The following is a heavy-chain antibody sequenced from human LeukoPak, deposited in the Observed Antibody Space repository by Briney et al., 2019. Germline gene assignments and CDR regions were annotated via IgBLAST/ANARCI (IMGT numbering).Heavy chain of an antibody. Sequence: GASVKVSCKASGYTFTSYGISWVRQAPGQGLEWMGWISAYNGNTNYAQKLQGRVTMTTDTSTSTAYMELRSLRSDDTAVYYCARSYSSSWYYYHYYMDVWGKGTTVTVSS. CDR3: ARSYSSSWYYYHYYMDV. D-gene: IGHD6-13*01. V-gene: IGHV1-18*01. CDR2: ISAYNGNT. J-gene: IGHJ6*03. CDR1: GYTFTSYG.